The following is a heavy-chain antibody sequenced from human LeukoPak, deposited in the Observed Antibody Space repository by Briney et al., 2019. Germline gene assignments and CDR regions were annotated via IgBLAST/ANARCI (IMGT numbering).Heavy chain of an antibody. Sequence: PSETLSLTCTVSGGSISSYYWSWIRQPPGKGLEWIGYIYYSGSTNYNPSLKSRVTMSVDTSKNQFSLKLSSVTAADTAVYYCARDELRFLEWLPWGAFDIWGQGTMVTVSS. D-gene: IGHD3-3*01. V-gene: IGHV4-59*12. J-gene: IGHJ3*02. CDR1: GGSISSYY. CDR3: ARDELRFLEWLPWGAFDI. CDR2: IYYSGST.